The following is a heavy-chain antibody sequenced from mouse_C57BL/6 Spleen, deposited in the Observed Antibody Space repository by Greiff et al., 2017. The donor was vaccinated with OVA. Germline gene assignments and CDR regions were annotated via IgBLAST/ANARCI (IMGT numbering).Heavy chain of an antibody. D-gene: IGHD1-1*01. CDR3: ASYYGSSYGFAY. CDR2: IHPNSGST. CDR1: GYTFTSYW. J-gene: IGHJ3*01. Sequence: QVQLQQPGAELVKPGASVKLSCKASGYTFTSYWMPCVQPRPGQGLEWIGMIHPNSGSTNYNEKFKSKATLTVDNASSTAYMQLSSLTSEDSAVYYCASYYGSSYGFAYWGQGTLVTVSA. V-gene: IGHV1-64*01.